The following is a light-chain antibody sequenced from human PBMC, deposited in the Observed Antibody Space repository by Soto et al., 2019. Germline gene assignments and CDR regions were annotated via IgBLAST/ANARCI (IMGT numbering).Light chain of an antibody. CDR3: QSYDSSLSGSV. V-gene: IGLV1-40*01. J-gene: IGLJ7*01. CDR1: SSNIGAGYD. Sequence: QSVLTQPPSVSGAPGQRVTISCTGSSSNIGAGYDVHWYQQLPGTAPKLLIYGNSNRPSGVPDRFSGSKSGTSACLAITGLQAEDEADYYSQSYDSSLSGSVFGGGTQLTVL. CDR2: GNS.